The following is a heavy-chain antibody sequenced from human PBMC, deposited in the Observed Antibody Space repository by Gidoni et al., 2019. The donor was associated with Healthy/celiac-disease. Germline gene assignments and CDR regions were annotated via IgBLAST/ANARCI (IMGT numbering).Heavy chain of an antibody. D-gene: IGHD3-16*01. V-gene: IGHV3-21*01. CDR1: GFTFSSHS. J-gene: IGHJ6*02. CDR3: ARDLGGNYYYYYGMDV. Sequence: EVQLVASGGGLGKPGGSLSLSCAASGFTFSSHSMNWVRQAPGKGLEWVSSISSSSSYIYYADSVKGRFTISRDNAKNSLYLQMNSLRAEDTAVYYCARDLGGNYYYYYGMDVWGQGTTVTVSS. CDR2: ISSSSSYI.